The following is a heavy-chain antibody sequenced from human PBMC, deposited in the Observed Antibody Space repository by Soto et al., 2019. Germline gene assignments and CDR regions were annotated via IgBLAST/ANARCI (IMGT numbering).Heavy chain of an antibody. CDR1: GYTFTNYD. V-gene: IGHV1-8*01. Sequence: ASAKVSCQASGYTFTNYDINWVRQATGQGLEWMGWMNPNSGNTGYAQKFQGRVTMTRNTSISTAYTELSSLRSEDTAVYYCAREHSSSWRFDYWGQGTLVTVSS. D-gene: IGHD6-13*01. J-gene: IGHJ4*02. CDR2: MNPNSGNT. CDR3: AREHSSSWRFDY.